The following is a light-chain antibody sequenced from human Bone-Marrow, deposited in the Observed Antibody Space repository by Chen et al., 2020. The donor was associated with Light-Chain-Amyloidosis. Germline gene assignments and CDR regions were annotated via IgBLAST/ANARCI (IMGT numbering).Light chain of an antibody. CDR3: SSVTSSSSYV. Sequence: QSALTQPPSVSGSPGPSITLSGTGTSGDFGTYNYFSWYQQHPCTAPKVMMYAVRNRPSGVSNRSSGSTAGTTASLTITGLQAEDAADYYCSSVTSSSSYVFGPGTKVTVL. CDR1: SGDFGTYNY. V-gene: IGLV2-14*01. J-gene: IGLJ1*01. CDR2: AVR.